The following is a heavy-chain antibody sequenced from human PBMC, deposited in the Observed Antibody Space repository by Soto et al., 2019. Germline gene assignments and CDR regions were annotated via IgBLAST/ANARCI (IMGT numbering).Heavy chain of an antibody. Sequence: QLQLQESGPGLVKPSETLSLTCTVSGGSISSSSYYWGWIRQPPGKGLEWIGSIYYSGRTYYNPSRNSRVTISVDTSKNQFSLKLSSVTAADTAVYYCARPKTYYYGSGSSIYFDYWGQGTLVTVSS. V-gene: IGHV4-39*01. CDR2: IYYSGRT. CDR3: ARPKTYYYGSGSSIYFDY. J-gene: IGHJ4*02. CDR1: GGSISSSSYY. D-gene: IGHD3-10*01.